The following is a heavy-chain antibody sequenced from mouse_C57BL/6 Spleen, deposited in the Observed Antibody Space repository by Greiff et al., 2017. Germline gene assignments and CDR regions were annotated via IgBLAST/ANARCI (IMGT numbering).Heavy chain of an antibody. V-gene: IGHV1-82*01. Sequence: VQLQQSGPELVKPGASVKISCKASGYAFSSSWMNWVKQRPGKGLEWIGRIYPGDGDTNYNGKFKGKATLTADKSSSTADMQLSSLTSEDSAVYFCARGGYDRYFDYWGQGTTLTVSS. D-gene: IGHD2-2*01. CDR3: ARGGYDRYFDY. CDR1: GYAFSSSW. J-gene: IGHJ2*01. CDR2: IYPGDGDT.